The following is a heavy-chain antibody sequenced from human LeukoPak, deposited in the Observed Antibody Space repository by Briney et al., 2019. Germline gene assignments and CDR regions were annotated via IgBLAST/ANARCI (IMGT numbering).Heavy chain of an antibody. V-gene: IGHV4-31*03. J-gene: IGHJ4*02. Sequence: SETLSLTRTVSGGSISSGGYYWSWIRQHPGKGLEWIGYIYYSGSTYYNPSLKSRVTISVDTSKNQFSLKLSSVTAVDTAVYYCAREGYDSSGYFRLFDYWGQGTLVTVSS. CDR1: GGSISSGGYY. CDR2: IYYSGST. D-gene: IGHD3-22*01. CDR3: AREGYDSSGYFRLFDY.